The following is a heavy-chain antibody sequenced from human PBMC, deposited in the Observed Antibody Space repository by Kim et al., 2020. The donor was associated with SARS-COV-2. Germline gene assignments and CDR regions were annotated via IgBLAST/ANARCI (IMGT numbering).Heavy chain of an antibody. D-gene: IGHD3-10*01. J-gene: IGHJ6*01. Sequence: GGSLRLSCVGSGFTISNNYMTWVRQAPGKGLEWVSVIYSGGSTYYADSVRVRFTVSRDNSKNTLYLQMNSLRAEDTAAYYCARDFTMVRGVINYGMDVWG. CDR2: IYSGGST. CDR1: GFTISNNY. CDR3: ARDFTMVRGVINYGMDV. V-gene: IGHV3-66*01.